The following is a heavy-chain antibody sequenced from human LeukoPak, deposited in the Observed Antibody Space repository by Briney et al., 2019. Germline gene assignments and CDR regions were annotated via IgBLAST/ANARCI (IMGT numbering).Heavy chain of an antibody. CDR3: ARTTTGDY. J-gene: IGHJ4*02. Sequence: GGSLRLSCTASGFTFSSYWMSWVRQAPGKGLEWVANIKEDGSEKHYVDSVKGRFSIPRDNAKNSLYLQMNSLRVEDTAVYYCARTTTGDYWGQGTLVTVSS. CDR1: GFTFSSYW. CDR2: IKEDGSEK. V-gene: IGHV3-7*05. D-gene: IGHD1-7*01.